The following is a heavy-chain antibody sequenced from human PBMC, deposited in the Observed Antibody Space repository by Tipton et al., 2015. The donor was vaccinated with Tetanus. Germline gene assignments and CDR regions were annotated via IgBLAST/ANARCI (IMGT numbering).Heavy chain of an antibody. CDR1: GYSFNIYW. J-gene: IGHJ2*01. V-gene: IGHV5-51*01. D-gene: IGHD7-27*01. CDR3: ARRLGPYTGDQIWHFDL. Sequence: QSGAEVKKPGESVKISCQGSGYSFNIYWIAWVRQMPGKGLEWMGIIYPGDSDTRYSPSFQGRVTISADKSISTAYLQWSSLQASDTAMYYCARRLGPYTGDQIWHFDLWGRGTLVTVSS. CDR2: IYPGDSDT.